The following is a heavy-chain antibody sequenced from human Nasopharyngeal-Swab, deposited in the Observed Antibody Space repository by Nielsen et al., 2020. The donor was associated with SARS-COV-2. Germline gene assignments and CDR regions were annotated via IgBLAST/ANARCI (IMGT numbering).Heavy chain of an antibody. CDR2: INAGNGNT. CDR1: GYTFTSYA. D-gene: IGHD3-3*01. Sequence: ASVKVSCKASGYTFTSYAMHWVRQAPGQRLEWMGWINAGNGNTKYSQKFQGRVTITRDTSASTVYMELSSLRSEDTAVYYCARDYDFWSGYLYYGMDVWGQGTTVTVSS. V-gene: IGHV1-3*01. CDR3: ARDYDFWSGYLYYGMDV. J-gene: IGHJ6*02.